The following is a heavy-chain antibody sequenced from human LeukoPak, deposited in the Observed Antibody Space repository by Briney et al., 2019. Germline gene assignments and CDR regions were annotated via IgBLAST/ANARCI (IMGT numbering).Heavy chain of an antibody. D-gene: IGHD3-10*01. CDR1: GLIFDDFG. Sequence: PGGSLRLSCEASGLIFDDFGMSRFRQAPGKGLEWVAGINWNGDSTDYADSVKGRFTTSRDNAKKSLYLQMNSLRAEDTAFYYCARGWVGELSDIWGQGTMVTVSS. CDR3: ARGWVGELSDI. V-gene: IGHV3-20*04. J-gene: IGHJ3*02. CDR2: INWNGDST.